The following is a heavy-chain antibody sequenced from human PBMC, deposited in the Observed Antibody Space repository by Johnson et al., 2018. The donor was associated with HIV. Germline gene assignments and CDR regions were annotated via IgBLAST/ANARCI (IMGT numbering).Heavy chain of an antibody. V-gene: IGHV3-9*01. D-gene: IGHD5-12*01. Sequence: VHLVESGGGLEQPGRSLRLSCEASGFTFDDYAMHWVRQAPGKGLEWVSGISWISGTIGYADSVKGRFTISRDNAKKSLNLQMNSLRAEDTALYYCARSHRYGTMMATIRPCEIWGQGTMVTVSS. J-gene: IGHJ3*02. CDR1: GFTFDDYA. CDR3: ARSHRYGTMMATIRPCEI. CDR2: ISWISGTI.